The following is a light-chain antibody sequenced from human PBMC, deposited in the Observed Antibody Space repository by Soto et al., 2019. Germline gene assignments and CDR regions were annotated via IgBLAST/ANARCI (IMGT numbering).Light chain of an antibody. J-gene: IGKJ2*01. CDR1: QSVSSD. V-gene: IGKV3-15*01. CDR3: QQYNNWPRT. Sequence: ERVMTQSPATLSVSPAERATLSCRASQSVSSDLAWYQQKPGQAPRLLIYGASARATGIPARFSGSGSGTEFTLTISSLQSEDFAVYYCQQYNNWPRTFGQGTKLEIK. CDR2: GAS.